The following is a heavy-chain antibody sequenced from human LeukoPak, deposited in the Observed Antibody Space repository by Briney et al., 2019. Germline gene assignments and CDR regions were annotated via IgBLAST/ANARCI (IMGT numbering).Heavy chain of an antibody. CDR1: GFTFSNYG. Sequence: GGSLRLSCAASGFTFSNYGMHWVRQAPGKGLEWVAFIRHDGSTAYYTDSVKGRFTISRGKSKNTLYLQMNSLRAEDTAVFYCAQSVGGYCSGGTCSGDRFDPWGQGTLVTVSS. CDR3: AQSVGGYCSGGTCSGDRFDP. V-gene: IGHV3-30*02. J-gene: IGHJ5*02. CDR2: IRHDGSTA. D-gene: IGHD2-15*01.